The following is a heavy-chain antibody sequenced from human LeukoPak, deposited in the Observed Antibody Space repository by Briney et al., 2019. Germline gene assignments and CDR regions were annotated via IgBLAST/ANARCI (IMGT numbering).Heavy chain of an antibody. CDR1: GGSISSYS. CDR2: IYPSGST. J-gene: IGHJ4*02. V-gene: IGHV4-4*07. CDR3: ARLGYTYGYAFDA. Sequence: PSETLSLTCSVSGGSISSYSWSWIRQPAGKGLEWIGRIYPSGSTNYNPSLKSRVTMSLDTSKSQFSLKLSPVIAADTAVYYCARLGYTYGYAFDAWGQGTLVTVSS. D-gene: IGHD5-18*01.